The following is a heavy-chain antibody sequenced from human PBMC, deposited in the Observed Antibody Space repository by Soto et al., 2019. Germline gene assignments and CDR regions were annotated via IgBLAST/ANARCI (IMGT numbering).Heavy chain of an antibody. CDR2: VSGSGGST. J-gene: IGHJ4*02. Sequence: GGSLRLSCAASGFTFSSYTMSWVRQAPGKGLEWISAVSGSGGSTYYADSVKGRFTVSRDNSKDTLYLQMNNLRAEDTAVYYCAKPPDYNWNDYWGQGTLVTVSS. D-gene: IGHD1-20*01. V-gene: IGHV3-23*01. CDR3: AKPPDYNWNDY. CDR1: GFTFSSYT.